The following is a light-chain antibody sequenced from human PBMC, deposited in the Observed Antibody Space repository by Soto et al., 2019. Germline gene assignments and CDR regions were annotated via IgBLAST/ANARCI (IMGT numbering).Light chain of an antibody. V-gene: IGKV1-33*01. J-gene: IGKJ2*01. CDR1: QDITLY. Sequence: DIQMTQSPSSLSASVGDRVTITCQASQDITLYLNWYQHKPAKAPNLLIHDVSTLETGVPARFSGRGSGTTFTLTIINLQPEDVATYYCQQYDSRPNTFGQGTQVDIK. CDR3: QQYDSRPNT. CDR2: DVS.